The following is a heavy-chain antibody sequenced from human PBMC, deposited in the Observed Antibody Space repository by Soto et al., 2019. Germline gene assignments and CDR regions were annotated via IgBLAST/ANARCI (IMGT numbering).Heavy chain of an antibody. V-gene: IGHV4-39*01. Sequence: LPETLSLTCTVSGGSISSSSYYWGWIRQPPGKGLEWIGSIYYSGSTYYNPSLKSRVAISVDTSKNQFSLKLSSVTAADTAVYYCARLDSGSYYYYGMDVWSQGTTVTVSS. CDR1: GGSISSSSYY. CDR2: IYYSGST. J-gene: IGHJ6*02. D-gene: IGHD1-26*01. CDR3: ARLDSGSYYYYGMDV.